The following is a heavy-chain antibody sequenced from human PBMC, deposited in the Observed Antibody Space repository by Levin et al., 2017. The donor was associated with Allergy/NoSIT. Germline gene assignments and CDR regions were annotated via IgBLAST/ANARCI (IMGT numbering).Heavy chain of an antibody. V-gene: IGHV3-66*01. Sequence: HTGGSLRLSCAASGFTVSSNYMSWVRQAPGKGLEWVSVIYSGGSTYYADSVKGRFTISRDNSKNTLYLQMNSLRAEDTAVYYCARGFEYGSGSYYGAFDIWGQGTMVTVSS. CDR1: GFTVSSNY. CDR2: IYSGGST. D-gene: IGHD3-10*01. J-gene: IGHJ3*02. CDR3: ARGFEYGSGSYYGAFDI.